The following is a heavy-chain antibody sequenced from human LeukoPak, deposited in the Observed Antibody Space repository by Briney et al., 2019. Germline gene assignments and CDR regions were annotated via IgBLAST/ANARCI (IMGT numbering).Heavy chain of an antibody. J-gene: IGHJ4*02. CDR1: GFTFSHFA. Sequence: GTSLRLSCAVSGFTFSHFAIHWVRQAPGRGLEWLAVIWYDGSQKYHAASVKGRFTISRDNSQNTAFLQMDSLRVEDTAVYYCAKEVGPDLGHWGQGTLVSVSS. CDR2: IWYDGSQK. D-gene: IGHD1-26*01. CDR3: AKEVGPDLGH. V-gene: IGHV3-33*06.